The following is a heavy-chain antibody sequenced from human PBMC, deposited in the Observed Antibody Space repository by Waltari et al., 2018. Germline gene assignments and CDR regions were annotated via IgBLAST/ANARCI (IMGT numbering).Heavy chain of an antibody. D-gene: IGHD1-26*01. V-gene: IGHV4-39*07. CDR3: GSDIVSMENWFDP. Sequence: QLQESGPGLVKPSETRSLTCTVSGGSVSHNTYYWGWIRQPPGKGLEWIGSIYYSGSPYYNPSLGSRVTITVDTSKNQFCLKLTSVTAADTAVYYGGSDIVSMENWFDPWGQGTLVTVSS. J-gene: IGHJ5*02. CDR2: IYYSGSP. CDR1: GGSVSHNTYY.